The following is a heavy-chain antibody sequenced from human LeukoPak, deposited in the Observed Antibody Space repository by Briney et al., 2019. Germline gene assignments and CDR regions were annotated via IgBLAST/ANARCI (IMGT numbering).Heavy chain of an antibody. Sequence: ASVTVSCKASGYTFSTYGISWVRQAPGQGLEWMGWISAYTGNTNYAQNVQGRVTMTTDTSTSTAYLELRSLRSDDTAVYYCARDCGNCGGAPDDTFDIWGQGTMVTVSS. V-gene: IGHV1-18*01. J-gene: IGHJ3*02. CDR2: ISAYTGNT. D-gene: IGHD2-21*01. CDR1: GYTFSTYG. CDR3: ARDCGNCGGAPDDTFDI.